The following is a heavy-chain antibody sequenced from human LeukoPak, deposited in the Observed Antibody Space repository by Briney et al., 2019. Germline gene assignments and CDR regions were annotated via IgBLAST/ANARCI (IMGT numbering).Heavy chain of an antibody. CDR2: IYTSGST. V-gene: IGHV4-61*02. Sequence: SETLSLTCTGSGGSISSGSYYWSWIRQPAGKGLEWIGRIYTSGSTNYNPTLKSRVTISVDTSKNQFSLKLSSVTAADTAVYYCARDGPSGSFDYWGQGTLVTVSS. CDR3: ARDGPSGSFDY. D-gene: IGHD3-10*01. CDR1: GGSISSGSYY. J-gene: IGHJ4*02.